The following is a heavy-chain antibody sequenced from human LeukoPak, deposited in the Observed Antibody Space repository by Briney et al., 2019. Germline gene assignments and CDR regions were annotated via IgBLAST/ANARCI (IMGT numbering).Heavy chain of an antibody. CDR2: ISYDGSNK. J-gene: IGHJ4*02. CDR1: GFTFSSYG. V-gene: IGHV3-30*18. CDR3: AKEGHSDFWSGYYYASYYFDY. Sequence: GGSLRLSCAASGFTFSSYGMHWVRQAPGKGLEWVAVISYDGSNKYYADSVKGRFTISRDNSKNTPYLQMNSLRAEDTAVYYCAKEGHSDFWSGYYYASYYFDYWGQGTLVTVSS. D-gene: IGHD3-3*01.